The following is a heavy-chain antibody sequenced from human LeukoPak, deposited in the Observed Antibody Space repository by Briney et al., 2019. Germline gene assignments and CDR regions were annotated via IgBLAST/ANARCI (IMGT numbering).Heavy chain of an antibody. CDR3: ARGLSPYYYDSSGYYYDY. V-gene: IGHV4-34*01. J-gene: IGHJ4*02. CDR1: GGSFSGYY. Sequence: PSETLSLTCAVYGGSFSGYYWSWIRQPPGEGLEWIGEINHSGSTNYNPSLKSRVTISVDTSKNQFSLKLSSVTAADTAVYYCARGLSPYYYDSSGYYYDYWGQGTLVTVSS. D-gene: IGHD3-22*01. CDR2: INHSGST.